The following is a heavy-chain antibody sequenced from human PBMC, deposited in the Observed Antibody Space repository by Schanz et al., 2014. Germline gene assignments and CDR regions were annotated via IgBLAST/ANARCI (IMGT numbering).Heavy chain of an antibody. J-gene: IGHJ6*03. CDR1: GFTFSTYA. CDR2: ISASGGST. Sequence: EVQLLDSGGGLVQPGGSLRLSCAASGFTFSTYAMSWVRQAPGKGLEWVSTISASGGSTYYADSVKGRFTVSRDSGQNSLYLQMNSLRAGDTAVYYCARDGDRFYHNYYMDVWGQGTTVTVSS. CDR3: ARDGDRFYHNYYMDV. D-gene: IGHD4-17*01. V-gene: IGHV3-23*01.